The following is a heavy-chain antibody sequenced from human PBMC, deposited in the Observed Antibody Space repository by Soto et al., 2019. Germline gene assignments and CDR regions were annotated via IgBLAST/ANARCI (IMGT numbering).Heavy chain of an antibody. D-gene: IGHD6-19*01. Sequence: PSETLSLTCAVYGGSFSGYYWSWIRQPPGKGLEWIGEINHSGSTNYNPSLKSRVTISVDTSKNQFSLKLSSVTAADTAVYYCARGGIAVAGTGPYFAYWGQGTLVTVSS. V-gene: IGHV4-34*01. CDR1: GGSFSGYY. CDR3: ARGGIAVAGTGPYFAY. CDR2: INHSGST. J-gene: IGHJ4*02.